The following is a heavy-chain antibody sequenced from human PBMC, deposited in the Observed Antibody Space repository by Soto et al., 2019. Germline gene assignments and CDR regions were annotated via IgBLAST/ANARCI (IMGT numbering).Heavy chain of an antibody. CDR2: ISGNGANT. J-gene: IGHJ4*02. CDR3: AKDYGSSRYFFDY. V-gene: IGHV3-23*01. CDR1: GFTFINYA. D-gene: IGHD6-19*01. Sequence: GGSLRLSCAASGFTFINYAMTWVRQAPGEGLEWVSTISGNGANTHYADSVEGRFSISRDNSKNTLYIQMNSLRADDTAVYYCAKDYGSSRYFFDYWGQGALVTVSS.